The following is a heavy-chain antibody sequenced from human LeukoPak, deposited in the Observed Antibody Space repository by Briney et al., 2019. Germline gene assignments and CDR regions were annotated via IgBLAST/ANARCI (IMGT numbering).Heavy chain of an antibody. CDR1: GFTFSSYA. CDR3: AKMYYYDSSGYNMGY. V-gene: IGHV3-23*01. J-gene: IGHJ4*02. Sequence: GGSLRPSCAASGFTFSSYAMSWVRQAPGKGLEWVSAISGSGGSTYYADSVKGRFTVSRDNSKNTLYLQMNSLRAEDTAVYYCAKMYYYDSSGYNMGYWGQGTLVTVSS. CDR2: ISGSGGST. D-gene: IGHD3-22*01.